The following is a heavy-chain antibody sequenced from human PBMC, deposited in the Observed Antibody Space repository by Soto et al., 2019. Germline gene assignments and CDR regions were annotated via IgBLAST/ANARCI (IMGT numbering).Heavy chain of an antibody. CDR1: GFTFDDYT. D-gene: IGHD3-3*01. J-gene: IGHJ6*02. V-gene: IGHV3-43*01. Sequence: GGSLRLSCAASGFTFDDYTMHWVRQAPGKGLEWVSLISWDGGSTYYADSVKGRFTISRDNSKNSLYLQMNSLRTEDTALYYCAKDLVPYDFWSGFRIRSYYYGMDVWGQGTTVTVSS. CDR3: AKDLVPYDFWSGFRIRSYYYGMDV. CDR2: ISWDGGST.